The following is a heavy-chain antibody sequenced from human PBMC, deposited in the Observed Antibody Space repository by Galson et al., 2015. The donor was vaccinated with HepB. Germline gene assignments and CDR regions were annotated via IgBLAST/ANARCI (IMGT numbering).Heavy chain of an antibody. J-gene: IGHJ4*02. V-gene: IGHV3-23*01. D-gene: IGHD6-19*01. Sequence: LRLSCAASGFTFSSYAMSWVRQSPGKGLEWVSAISGSVGSTYYADSVKGRFTISRDNSKNTLYLQMNNLRAEDTAVYYCANRVLAVAGYYFDYWGQGTLVTVSS. CDR3: ANRVLAVAGYYFDY. CDR2: ISGSVGST. CDR1: GFTFSSYA.